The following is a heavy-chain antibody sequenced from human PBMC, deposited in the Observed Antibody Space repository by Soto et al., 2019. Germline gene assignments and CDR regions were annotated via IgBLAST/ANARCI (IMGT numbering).Heavy chain of an antibody. Sequence: TVSLTCTVSGGSISSGGYYWSWIRQHPGKGLEWIGYIYYSGSTYYNPSLKSRVTISVDTSKNQFSLKLSSVTAADTAVYYCARDLRAARPWGGLCGQGTLVNVS. J-gene: IGHJ4*02. CDR1: GGSISSGGYY. CDR3: ARDLRAARPWGGL. CDR2: IYYSGST. D-gene: IGHD6-6*01. V-gene: IGHV4-30-4*08.